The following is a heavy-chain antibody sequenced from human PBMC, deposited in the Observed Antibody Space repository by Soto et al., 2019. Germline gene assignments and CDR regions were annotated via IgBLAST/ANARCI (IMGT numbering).Heavy chain of an antibody. J-gene: IGHJ6*03. CDR1: GYTFTRYG. D-gene: IGHD3-16*01. Sequence: GASVKVSCKASGYTFTRYGFIWVRQAPGQGLEWMGWNSAYNGNTNYAQKFQGRVTMTTDTSTSTAYMELGSLTSDDTAMYYCARASYYYYYMDVWGKGTPVTVSS. CDR3: ARASYYYYYMDV. CDR2: NSAYNGNT. V-gene: IGHV1-18*01.